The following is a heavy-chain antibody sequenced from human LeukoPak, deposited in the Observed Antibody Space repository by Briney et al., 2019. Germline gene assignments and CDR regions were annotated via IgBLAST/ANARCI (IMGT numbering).Heavy chain of an antibody. CDR1: GGSISSYY. D-gene: IGHD4-23*01. CDR2: IYYSGST. Sequence: PSETLSLTCTVSGGSISSYYWSWIRQPPGKGLEWIGYIYYSGSTNYNPSLKSRVTISVDTSKNQFSLKVRSVTAADTAVYYCARVMGGNHNWFDPWGQGTLVTVSS. J-gene: IGHJ5*02. CDR3: ARVMGGNHNWFDP. V-gene: IGHV4-59*01.